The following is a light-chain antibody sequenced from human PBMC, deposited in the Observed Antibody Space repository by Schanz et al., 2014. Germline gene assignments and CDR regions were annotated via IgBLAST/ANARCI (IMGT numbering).Light chain of an antibody. CDR2: WAS. CDR1: QSVLYSANNKNY. J-gene: IGKJ3*01. Sequence: DIVMTQSPDSLAVSLGERATINCKSSQSVLYSANNKNYLAWYQQKPGQPPKLLIYWASTRESGVPDRFSGSGSGTDFTLTISSLEPEDFAVYSCQHYGSSLFTFGPGTKVEIK. V-gene: IGKV4-1*01. CDR3: QHYGSSLFT.